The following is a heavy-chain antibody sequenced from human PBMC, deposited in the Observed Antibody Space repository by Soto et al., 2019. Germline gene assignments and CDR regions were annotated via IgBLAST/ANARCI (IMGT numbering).Heavy chain of an antibody. CDR3: ARELPHGYYYGMDV. V-gene: IGHV4-31*03. CDR2: IYYSGST. Sequence: QVQLQESGPGLVKPSQTLSLTCTVSGGSISSGGYYWSWIRQHPGKGLEWIGYIYYSGSTYYNPSLKSRVTXXVXTWXNQFSLKLSSVTAADTAVYYCARELPHGYYYGMDVWGQGTTVTVSS. CDR1: GGSISSGGYY. D-gene: IGHD2-15*01. J-gene: IGHJ6*02.